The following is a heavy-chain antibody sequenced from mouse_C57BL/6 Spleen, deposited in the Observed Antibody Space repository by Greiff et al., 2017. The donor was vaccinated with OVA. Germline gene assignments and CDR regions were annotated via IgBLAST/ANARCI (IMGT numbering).Heavy chain of an antibody. CDR1: GFTFSDYY. V-gene: IGHV5-16*01. CDR2: INYDGSST. CDR3: ARVGWLLESMDY. D-gene: IGHD2-3*01. J-gene: IGHJ4*01. Sequence: EVMLVESEGGLVQPGSSMKLSCTASGFTFSDYYMAWVRQVPEKGLEWVANINYDGSSTYYLDSLKSRFIISRDNAKNILYLQMSSLKSEDTATYYCARVGWLLESMDYWGQGTSVTVSS.